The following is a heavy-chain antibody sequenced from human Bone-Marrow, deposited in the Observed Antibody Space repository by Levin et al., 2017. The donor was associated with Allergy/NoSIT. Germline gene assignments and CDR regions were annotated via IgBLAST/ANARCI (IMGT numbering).Heavy chain of an antibody. D-gene: IGHD2-21*02. CDR1: GASVSSGNYY. J-gene: IGHJ6*02. CDR3: ARSVVMTASYRMDV. V-gene: IGHV4-61*01. Sequence: SETLSLTCTVSGASVSSGNYYWTWIRQPPGKGLECIGYTYYSGRTTYSPSLESRVTISLDTSNNQVSLKVRSVTAADTSVYYCARSVVMTASYRMDVWGQGTTVTVS. CDR2: TYYSGRT.